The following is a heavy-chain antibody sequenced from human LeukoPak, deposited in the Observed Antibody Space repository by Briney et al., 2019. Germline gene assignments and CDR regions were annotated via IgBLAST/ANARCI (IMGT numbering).Heavy chain of an antibody. CDR1: GYTFTSYG. V-gene: IGHV1-18*01. CDR2: ISAYNGNT. D-gene: IGHD6-13*01. J-gene: IGHJ5*02. CDR3: ARDGGGAIAAATFDP. Sequence: ASVKVSCTASGYTFTSYGISWVRQAPGQGLEWMGWISAYNGNTNYAQKLQGRVTMTTDTSTSTAYVELRSLRSDDTAVYYCARDGGGAIAAATFDPWGQGTLVTVSS.